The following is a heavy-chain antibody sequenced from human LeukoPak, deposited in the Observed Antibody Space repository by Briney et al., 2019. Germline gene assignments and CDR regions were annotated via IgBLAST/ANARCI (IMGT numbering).Heavy chain of an antibody. CDR3: AKDLDYYGSGSYYAPPPSQKLDYYGMDV. J-gene: IGHJ6*02. Sequence: PGGSLRLSCAASGFTFSSYAMSWVRQAPGKGLEWVSAISGSGGSTYYADSVKGRFTISRDNSKNTLYLQMNSLRAEDTAVYYCAKDLDYYGSGSYYAPPPSQKLDYYGMDVWGQGTTATVSS. D-gene: IGHD3-10*01. CDR1: GFTFSSYA. V-gene: IGHV3-23*01. CDR2: ISGSGGST.